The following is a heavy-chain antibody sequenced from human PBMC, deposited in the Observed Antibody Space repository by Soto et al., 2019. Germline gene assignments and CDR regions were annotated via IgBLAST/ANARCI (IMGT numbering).Heavy chain of an antibody. CDR1: GGSFSPYF. D-gene: IGHD6-19*01. CDR2: INHSGST. J-gene: IGHJ2*01. V-gene: IGHV4-34*01. Sequence: QVQLQQWGAGLLKPSETLSLTCAVYGGSFSPYFWSWIRQPPGKGLEWIGEINHSGSTNYNPPLTRRGTLSVDTSKNQVSLKLPSVTAADTAVYYCARLASGWQYYYFDFWGRGTPVTVSS. CDR3: ARLASGWQYYYFDF.